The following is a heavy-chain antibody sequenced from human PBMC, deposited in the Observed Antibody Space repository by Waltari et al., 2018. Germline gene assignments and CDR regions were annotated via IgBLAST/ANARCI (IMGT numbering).Heavy chain of an antibody. Sequence: EVQLLESGGGLVQPGGSLRLSCAASGFTFSSYAMSWVRQAPGKGLEWVSAISGSGGSTYYADSVKGRFTIARDNSKNTLYLKMNSLRAEDTAVYYCAKDRGTRQYYDYIWGSYRDNWFDPWGQGTLVTVSS. CDR1: GFTFSSYA. D-gene: IGHD3-16*02. J-gene: IGHJ5*02. CDR2: ISGSGGST. V-gene: IGHV3-23*01. CDR3: AKDRGTRQYYDYIWGSYRDNWFDP.